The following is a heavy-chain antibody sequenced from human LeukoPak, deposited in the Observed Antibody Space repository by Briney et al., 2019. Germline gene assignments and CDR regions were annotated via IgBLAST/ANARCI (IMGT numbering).Heavy chain of an antibody. CDR2: IRYDGSNK. V-gene: IGHV3-30*02. CDR3: AKGYRVPAAYNRGYCSGGSCHNDY. J-gene: IGHJ4*02. CDR1: GFTFSSYG. D-gene: IGHD2-15*01. Sequence: PGGSLRLSCAASGFTFSSYGMHWVRQAPGKGLEWVAFIRYDGSNKYYADSVKGRFTISRDNSKNTLYLQMNSLRAEDTAVYYCAKGYRVPAAYNRGYCSGGSCHNDYWGQGTLVTVSS.